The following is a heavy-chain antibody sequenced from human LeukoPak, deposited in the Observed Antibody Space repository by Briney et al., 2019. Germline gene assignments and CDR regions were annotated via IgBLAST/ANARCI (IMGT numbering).Heavy chain of an antibody. CDR3: ARQMFRGVIGY. D-gene: IGHD3-10*01. V-gene: IGHV5-51*01. CDR2: IYPGDSHT. Sequence: GESLKISCKGSGYNFTSYWIGWVRQMPGKGLEWMGIIYPGDSHTRYSPSFQGQVTISADKSISTAYLQWSRLKVWDTAMYYCARQMFRGVIGYWGQGTLVTVSS. CDR1: GYNFTSYW. J-gene: IGHJ4*02.